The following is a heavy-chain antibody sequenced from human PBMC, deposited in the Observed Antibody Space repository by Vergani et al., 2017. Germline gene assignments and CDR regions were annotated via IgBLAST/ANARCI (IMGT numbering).Heavy chain of an antibody. D-gene: IGHD3-10*01. J-gene: IGHJ6*02. CDR3: ARDMVRGVIPLNYGMDV. Sequence: QVQLVQSGAEVKKPGASVKVSCKASGYTFTSYYMHWVRQAPGQGLEWMGIINPSGGSTTYAQQFQGRLTMTRDTSTSTVYMELSSLRSEDSAVYYCARDMVRGVIPLNYGMDVWGQGTTVTVSS. CDR1: GYTFTSYY. V-gene: IGHV1-46*03. CDR2: INPSGGST.